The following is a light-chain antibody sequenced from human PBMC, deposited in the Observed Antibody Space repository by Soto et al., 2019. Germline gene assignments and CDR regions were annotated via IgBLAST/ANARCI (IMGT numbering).Light chain of an antibody. CDR1: QDISNY. CDR2: DAS. CDR3: QQYYSFPLT. J-gene: IGKJ4*01. V-gene: IGKV1-33*01. Sequence: DIQMTQSPSSLSASVGDRVTITCQASQDISNYLSWYQQKPGKAPKLLIYDASSLESGVPSRFSGSGSGTDFTLTISCLQSEDFATYYCQQYYSFPLTFGGGTKVDIK.